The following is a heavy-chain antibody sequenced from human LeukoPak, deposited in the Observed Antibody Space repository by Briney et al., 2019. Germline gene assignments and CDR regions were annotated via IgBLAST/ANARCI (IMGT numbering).Heavy chain of an antibody. CDR1: GFSFSVYW. V-gene: IGHV3-74*01. D-gene: IGHD3-3*02. CDR3: AKDLHYAFDI. CDR2: IKTDGSIT. Sequence: PGGSLRLSCAASGFSFSVYWMHWVRQAPGKGPVWVSRIKTDGSITDYADFVKGRFTISRDSSKNTLDLQMNSLRTEDTAVYYCAKDLHYAFDIWGQGTMVTVSS. J-gene: IGHJ3*02.